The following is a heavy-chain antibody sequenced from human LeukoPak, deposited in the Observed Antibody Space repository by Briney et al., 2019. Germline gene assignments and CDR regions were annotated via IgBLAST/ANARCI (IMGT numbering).Heavy chain of an antibody. J-gene: IGHJ4*02. D-gene: IGHD2/OR15-2a*01. Sequence: GGSLRLSCAASGFTFSNAWMSWVRQAPGKGLEWAGRIKSKIDGGTTDYAAPVKGRFTISRDDSKNTLYLQMNSLKTEDTAVYYCTTVMDSTIDYWGQGTLVTVSS. V-gene: IGHV3-15*01. CDR1: GFTFSNAW. CDR3: TTVMDSTIDY. CDR2: IKSKIDGGTT.